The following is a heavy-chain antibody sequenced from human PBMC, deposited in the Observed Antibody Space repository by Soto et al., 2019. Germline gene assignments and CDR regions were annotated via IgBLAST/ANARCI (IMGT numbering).Heavy chain of an antibody. CDR2: IIPIFGTA. CDR3: ARDRATVVTPIQSANWFDP. D-gene: IGHD2-21*02. J-gene: IGHJ5*02. CDR1: GGTFSRYS. V-gene: IGHV1-69*13. Sequence: VASVEVYCEASGGTFSRYSISWVRQAPGQGLEWMGGIIPIFGTANYAQKFQGRVTITADESTSTAYMELSSLRSEDTAVYYCARDRATVVTPIQSANWFDPWGQGTLVTVSS.